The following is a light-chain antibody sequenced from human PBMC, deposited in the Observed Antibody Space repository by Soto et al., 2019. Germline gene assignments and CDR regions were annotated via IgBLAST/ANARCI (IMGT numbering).Light chain of an antibody. Sequence: DIQMTQSPSSLSASVGDRVTITCQASQDINNCLNWYQQRPGKAPNLLIYDASTLERGVPSRFSGSGSGTDFTFTISSLQPDDFATYYCQQYDNYPRTFGGGTKVDIK. V-gene: IGKV1-33*01. J-gene: IGKJ4*02. CDR3: QQYDNYPRT. CDR1: QDINNC. CDR2: DAS.